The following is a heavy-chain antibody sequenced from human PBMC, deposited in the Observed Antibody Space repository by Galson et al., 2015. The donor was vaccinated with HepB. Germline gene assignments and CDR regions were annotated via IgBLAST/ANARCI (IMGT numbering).Heavy chain of an antibody. Sequence: SVKVSCKASGGTFSSYAISWVRQAPGQGLEWMGGIIPIIGTANYAQKFQGRVTITADESTSTAYMELSSLRSEDTAVYYCARDLQWELPKRYYYYGMDVWGQGTTVTVSS. J-gene: IGHJ6*02. CDR3: ARDLQWELPKRYYYYGMDV. D-gene: IGHD1-26*01. CDR1: GGTFSSYA. V-gene: IGHV1-69*13. CDR2: IIPIIGTA.